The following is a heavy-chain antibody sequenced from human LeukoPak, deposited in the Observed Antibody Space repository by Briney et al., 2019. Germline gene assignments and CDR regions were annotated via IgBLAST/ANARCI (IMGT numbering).Heavy chain of an antibody. CDR2: IWYDGSNK. Sequence: PGRSLRLSCAASGFTFCSYGMHWVRQAPGKGLEWVAVIWYDGSNKYYADSVKGRFTISRDNSKNTLYLQMNSLRAEDTAVYYCARDGGCSGGSCYDYWGQGTLVTVSS. J-gene: IGHJ4*02. V-gene: IGHV3-33*01. CDR1: GFTFCSYG. CDR3: ARDGGCSGGSCYDY. D-gene: IGHD2-15*01.